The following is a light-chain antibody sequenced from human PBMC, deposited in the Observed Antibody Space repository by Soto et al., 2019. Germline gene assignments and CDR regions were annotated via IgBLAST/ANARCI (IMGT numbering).Light chain of an antibody. CDR3: LQDYNYPLT. V-gene: IGKV1-6*01. CDR1: QGIRND. Sequence: AIQMTQSPSSLSASVGDRVTITCRASQGIRNDLGWYQQKPGKAPKLLIYAASTLQSGVPSRFSGSGSGTDFSLTISNLQPEDFATFYCLQDYNYPLTFGGGTKVEI. CDR2: AAS. J-gene: IGKJ4*01.